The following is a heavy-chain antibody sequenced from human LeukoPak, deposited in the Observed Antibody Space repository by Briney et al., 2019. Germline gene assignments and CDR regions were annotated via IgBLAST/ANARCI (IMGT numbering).Heavy chain of an antibody. Sequence: SETLSLTCTVSGGSINSSRYYWGWIRQPPGKGLEWIGSINYGGSPYYNPSLKSRVTISVDTSKTQFSLKLSSVTAADTAVYYCARAGGSYYAAWYSDLWGRGTLVTVSS. CDR2: INYGGSP. D-gene: IGHD1-26*01. V-gene: IGHV4-39*07. CDR3: ARAGGSYYAAWYSDL. J-gene: IGHJ2*01. CDR1: GGSINSSRYY.